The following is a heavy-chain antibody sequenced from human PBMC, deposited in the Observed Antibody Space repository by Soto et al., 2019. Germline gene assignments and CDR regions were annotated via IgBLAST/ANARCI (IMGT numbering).Heavy chain of an antibody. D-gene: IGHD3-10*01. J-gene: IGHJ5*02. CDR1: GDSVSSNSAA. CDR2: TYYRSRFFS. CDR3: VRDRYSSSGWFDP. Sequence: SQTLSLTCAISGDSVSSNSAAWNWIRQSPSGGLEWLGRTYYRSRFFSDYAESVKSRIIINPDTSKNQFSLQLKSVTPEDTAVYYCVRDRYSSSGWFDPWGQGTPVTVSS. V-gene: IGHV6-1*01.